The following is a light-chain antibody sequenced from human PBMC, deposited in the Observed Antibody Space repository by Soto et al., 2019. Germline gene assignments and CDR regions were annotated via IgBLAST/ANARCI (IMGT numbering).Light chain of an antibody. CDR1: SGHNNYA. Sequence: QPVLTQSPSASASLGASVKLTCTLSSGHNNYAIAWHQQQPETGPRYLMKLNSDGSHSKGDGIPDRFSGSSSGAERYLTISSLQSEDEADYYCQTWGTGIGVFGGGTKVTVL. V-gene: IGLV4-69*01. CDR3: QTWGTGIGV. J-gene: IGLJ2*01. CDR2: LNSDGSH.